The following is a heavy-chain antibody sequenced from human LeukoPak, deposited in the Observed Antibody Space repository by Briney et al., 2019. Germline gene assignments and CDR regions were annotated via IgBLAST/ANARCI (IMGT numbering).Heavy chain of an antibody. D-gene: IGHD3-9*01. V-gene: IGHV3-23*01. CDR2: ISNSGGST. Sequence: GGSLRLSCAVSGFTFSNYAINWVRQAPGKGLEWVSAISNSGGSTYYADSEEGRFTISRDNSKNTLYLQMNSLRAEDTAVYYCAKLLSRYDYGDYWGQGTLVTVSS. J-gene: IGHJ4*02. CDR3: AKLLSRYDYGDY. CDR1: GFTFSNYA.